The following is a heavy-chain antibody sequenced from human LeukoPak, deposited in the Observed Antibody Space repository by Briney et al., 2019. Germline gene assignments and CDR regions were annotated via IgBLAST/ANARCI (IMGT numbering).Heavy chain of an antibody. V-gene: IGHV3-30*18. Sequence: GGSLRLSCAASGFTFSSYGMHWVRQAPGKGLEWVAVISYDGSNKHYADSVKGRFTISRDNSKNTLYLQMNSLRAEDTAVYYCAKANSYCSSTSCYLMDVWGQGTTVTVSS. J-gene: IGHJ6*02. CDR2: ISYDGSNK. CDR1: GFTFSSYG. D-gene: IGHD2-2*01. CDR3: AKANSYCSSTSCYLMDV.